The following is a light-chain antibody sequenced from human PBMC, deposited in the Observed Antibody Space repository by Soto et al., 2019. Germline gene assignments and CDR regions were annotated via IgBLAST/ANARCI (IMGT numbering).Light chain of an antibody. CDR1: QTVIDNY. Sequence: EIVLTQSPGTLSLSPGERATLSCRASQTVIDNYLAWYQHKPGQAPRRLIYGASSRATGIPDRFSGRGFGTDFTLTISRLEPEDFAVYYCQHSGDFRWTFGQGTKVDIK. CDR2: GAS. CDR3: QHSGDFRWT. J-gene: IGKJ1*01. V-gene: IGKV3-20*01.